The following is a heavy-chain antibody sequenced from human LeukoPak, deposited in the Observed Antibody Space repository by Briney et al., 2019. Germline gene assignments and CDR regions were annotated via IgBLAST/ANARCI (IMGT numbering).Heavy chain of an antibody. V-gene: IGHV3-66*04. D-gene: IGHD3-10*01. Sequence: GGSLRLSCAASGFSVSNHYMSWVRLAPGKGLECVSIIHSGGTTSYADSVKGRFIISRDNSRNTLYLQMNSLRGEDTAMYYCARQTYTKNYYYGSGSYYFIDWGQGTLVTVSS. J-gene: IGHJ4*02. CDR1: GFSVSNHY. CDR3: ARQTYTKNYYYGSGSYYFID. CDR2: IHSGGTT.